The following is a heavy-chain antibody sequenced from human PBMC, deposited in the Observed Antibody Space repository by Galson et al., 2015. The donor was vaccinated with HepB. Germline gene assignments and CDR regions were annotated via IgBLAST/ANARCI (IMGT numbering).Heavy chain of an antibody. V-gene: IGHV1-69*13. J-gene: IGHJ6*03. D-gene: IGHD2-2*01. CDR1: GGTFSSYA. CDR3: AREEGYCSSTSCSLVGDGYYYYYYMDV. CDR2: IIPIFGTA. Sequence: SVKVSCKASGGTFSSYAISWVRQAPGQGLEWMGGIIPIFGTANYAQKFQGRVTITADESTSTAYMELSSLRSEDTAVYYCAREEGYCSSTSCSLVGDGYYYYYYMDVWGKGTTVTVSS.